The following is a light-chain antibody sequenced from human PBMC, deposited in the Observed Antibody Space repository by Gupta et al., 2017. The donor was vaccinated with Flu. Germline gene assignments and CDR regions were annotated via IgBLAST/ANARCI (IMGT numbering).Light chain of an antibody. J-gene: IGKJ2*01. CDR3: QQSYSTPHT. CDR2: SAS. CDR1: QTIDTY. V-gene: IGKV1-39*01. Sequence: PSSLSASVGDRVIITCRASQTIDTYLIWYQQQPGKAPKLLIYSASSLQSGVPSRFIGSGSGTDFTLTISSLQPEDFATYYCQQSYSTPHTFGQGTKLEIK.